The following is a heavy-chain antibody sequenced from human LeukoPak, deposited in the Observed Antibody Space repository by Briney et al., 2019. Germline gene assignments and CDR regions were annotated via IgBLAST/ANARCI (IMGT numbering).Heavy chain of an antibody. Sequence: GRSLRLSCVGSGFIFDDYAMHWVRQAPGKGLEWVSSIRSNSGGIDYADSVKGRFTISRDNAKNSLYLQMNSLRPEDTAFYYCAKDVQMTSNAYYNYFDYWGQGTLVTVSS. D-gene: IGHD3-22*01. CDR2: IRSNSGGI. V-gene: IGHV3-9*01. CDR3: AKDVQMTSNAYYNYFDY. J-gene: IGHJ4*02. CDR1: GFIFDDYA.